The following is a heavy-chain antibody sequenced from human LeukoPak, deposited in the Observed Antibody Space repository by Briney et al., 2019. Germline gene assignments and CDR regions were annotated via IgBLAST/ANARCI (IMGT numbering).Heavy chain of an antibody. Sequence: GSLSLSCAASEFPFEEYALHWVRQAPGKGLEWVSLISGDGGSTYYADSVKGRFTISRDNSKNSLYLQMNSLRTEDTALDLCPEHPPFSPTYYYDSSGYYREGAFDIGGQGTMVTVSS. CDR3: PEHPPFSPTYYYDSSGYYREGAFDI. D-gene: IGHD3-22*01. J-gene: IGHJ3*02. CDR1: EFPFEEYA. CDR2: ISGDGGST. V-gene: IGHV3-43*02.